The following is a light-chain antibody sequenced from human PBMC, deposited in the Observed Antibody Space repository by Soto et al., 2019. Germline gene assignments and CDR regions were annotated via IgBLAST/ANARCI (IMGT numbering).Light chain of an antibody. CDR1: SSDLGNRNL. V-gene: IGLV2-23*01. Sequence: QSALTQPASVSGSPGQSITISCTGTSSDLGNRNLVSWYQQYPGKAPTLMIYEASQRPSGISHRFSGSKSGNTASLTISGLQTEDEANYYCCSYAGRSTWVFGGGTKLTVL. J-gene: IGLJ3*02. CDR2: EAS. CDR3: CSYAGRSTWV.